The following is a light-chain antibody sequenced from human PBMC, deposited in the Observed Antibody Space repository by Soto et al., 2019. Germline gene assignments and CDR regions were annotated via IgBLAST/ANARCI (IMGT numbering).Light chain of an antibody. CDR2: GAS. V-gene: IGKV3-15*01. Sequence: EIVKTQSPATLSVSPGERATLSCTASQSVSSNLAWYQQKPGQAPRLLIYGASTRATGIPARFRGSGSGTEFTLTISSLQSEDFAVYYCQQYNIWPPYTFGQGTKLEIK. J-gene: IGKJ2*01. CDR1: QSVSSN. CDR3: QQYNIWPPYT.